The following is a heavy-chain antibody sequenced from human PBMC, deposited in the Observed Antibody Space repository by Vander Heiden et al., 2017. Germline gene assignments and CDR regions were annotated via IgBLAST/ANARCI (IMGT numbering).Heavy chain of an antibody. Sequence: AASGFTFSGYAMSWVRQAPGKGLEWVSAISGSGGSTYYADSVKGRFTISRDNSKNTLYLQMNSLRAEDTAVYYCAKGGARWELLAAGYWGQGTLGTVSA. J-gene: IGHJ4*02. D-gene: IGHD1-26*01. CDR2: ISGSGGST. CDR3: AKGGARWELLAAGY. V-gene: IGHV3-23*01. CDR1: GFTFSGYA.